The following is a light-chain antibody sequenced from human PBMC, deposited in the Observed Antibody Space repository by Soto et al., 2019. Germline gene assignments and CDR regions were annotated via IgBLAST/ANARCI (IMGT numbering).Light chain of an antibody. CDR1: SSDVGTYNY. CDR3: CSYAGSPRYV. CDR2: DVS. V-gene: IGLV2-11*01. J-gene: IGLJ1*01. Sequence: QSALTQPRSVSGSPGQSVTISCTGTSSDVGTYNYVSWYQQHPGKAPKVMIYDVSERPSGVPDRFSSSKSGNTASLTISGLQAEDEADYYCCSYAGSPRYVFGTGTKLTVL.